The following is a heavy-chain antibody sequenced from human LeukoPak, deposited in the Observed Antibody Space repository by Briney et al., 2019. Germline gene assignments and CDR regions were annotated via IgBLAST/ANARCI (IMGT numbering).Heavy chain of an antibody. CDR2: ISYDGSNK. V-gene: IGHV3-30-3*01. CDR3: ARGALTGYPIDY. D-gene: IGHD3-9*01. CDR1: GFTFSSYA. Sequence: SGGSLRLSCAASGFTFSSYAMHWVRQAPGKGLEWVAVISYDGSNKYYADSVKGRFTISRDNSKNTLYLQMNSLRAEDTAVYYCARGALTGYPIDYWGQGTLVTVSS. J-gene: IGHJ4*02.